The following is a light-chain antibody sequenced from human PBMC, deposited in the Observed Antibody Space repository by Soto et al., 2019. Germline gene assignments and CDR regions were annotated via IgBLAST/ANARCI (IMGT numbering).Light chain of an antibody. Sequence: EIVLPQSPGTLSLSPGERATLACRASQSVSSSYLAWYQQKPGQAPRLLIYGASSRATGIPDRFSGSGSGTDFTLTTSRLEPEDCAVYYCQQYDSSLFTFGPGTKVDIK. CDR2: GAS. CDR1: QSVSSSY. V-gene: IGKV3-20*01. CDR3: QQYDSSLFT. J-gene: IGKJ3*01.